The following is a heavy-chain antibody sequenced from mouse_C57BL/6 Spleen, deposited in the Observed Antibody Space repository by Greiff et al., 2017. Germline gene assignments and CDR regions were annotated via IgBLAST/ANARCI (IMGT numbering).Heavy chain of an antibody. V-gene: IGHV8-8*01. CDR1: GFSLSTFGMG. D-gene: IGHD2-5*01. CDR2: IWWDDDK. J-gene: IGHJ4*01. CDR3: ARMRYSNYLMDY. Sequence: QVQLKESGPGLLQPSQTLSLTCSFSGFSLSTFGMGVGWIRQPSGKGLEWLAHIWWDDDKYYNPALKSRLTISKDTSKNQVFLKLANVDTADTATYYCARMRYSNYLMDYWGQGASVTVSS.